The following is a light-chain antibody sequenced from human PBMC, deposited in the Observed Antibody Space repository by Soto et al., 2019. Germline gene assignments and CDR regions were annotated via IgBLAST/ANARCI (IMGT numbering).Light chain of an antibody. CDR2: GAS. V-gene: IGKV3-20*01. CDR3: QQYGDSPPEYT. J-gene: IGKJ2*01. CDR1: ESIVNNN. Sequence: VLTQSPGNLSLSPGERATLSCRASESIVNNNLAWYQQKPGQAPRLLISGASNRATGVPDRFSGSGSGSDFTLTIDRLEPEDFAVFYCQQYGDSPPEYTFSQGTKVDIK.